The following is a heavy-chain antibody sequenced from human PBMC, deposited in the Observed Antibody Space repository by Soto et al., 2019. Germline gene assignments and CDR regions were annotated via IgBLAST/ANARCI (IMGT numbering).Heavy chain of an antibody. D-gene: IGHD2-15*01. Sequence: PSETLSLTCTVSGGSISSGGYYWSWIRQHPGKGLEWIGYIYYSGSTYYNPSLKSRVTISVDTSKNQFSLKLSSVTAADTAVYYCAREESEVVVAARYTWFDPWGQGTLVTVSS. CDR2: IYYSGST. J-gene: IGHJ5*02. CDR3: AREESEVVVAARYTWFDP. CDR1: GGSISSGGYY. V-gene: IGHV4-31*03.